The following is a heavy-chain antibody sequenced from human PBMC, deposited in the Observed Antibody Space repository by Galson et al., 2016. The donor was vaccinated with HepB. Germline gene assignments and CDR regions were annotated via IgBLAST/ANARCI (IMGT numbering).Heavy chain of an antibody. J-gene: IGHJ4*02. CDR3: ARDRVGTTGEFGPDY. CDR1: GYIFTNYG. V-gene: IGHV1-18*01. Sequence: SVKVSCKASGYIFTNYGISWIRQAPGQGPEWMAWISPNHGNTYYAQRFQGRVTLTTDTSTTTAYMGLMGLRSDDTAVFYCARDRVGTTGEFGPDYWGQGPRDIVSA. CDR2: ISPNHGNT. D-gene: IGHD1-14*01.